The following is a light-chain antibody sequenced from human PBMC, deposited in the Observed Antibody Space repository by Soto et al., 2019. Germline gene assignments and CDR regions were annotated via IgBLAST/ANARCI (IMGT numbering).Light chain of an antibody. V-gene: IGKV3D-7*01. Sequence: EIVMTQSPATLSLSPGERATLSCRASQSVSSSYLSWYQQKPGQAPRLLIYGASTRATGIPARFSGSGSGTDFTLSISRLEPEDFAVYYCQQYGVSPTFGGGTKVEIK. J-gene: IGKJ4*01. CDR2: GAS. CDR3: QQYGVSPT. CDR1: QSVSSSY.